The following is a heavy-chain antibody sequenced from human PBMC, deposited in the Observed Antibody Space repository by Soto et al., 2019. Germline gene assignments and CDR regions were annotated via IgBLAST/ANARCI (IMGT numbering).Heavy chain of an antibody. V-gene: IGHV1-18*01. CDR3: APHTLDTGMPSGY. D-gene: IGHD5-18*01. CDR1: GYTFTNYG. Sequence: QVQLVQSGAEVREPGASVKVSCKASGYTFTNYGVSWVRQAPGQGLEWMGWIGGYKGNTNYAQKLQGRVTFTTDTSTSTAYMELRILRSDDTAVYYCAPHTLDTGMPSGYWGQGTLVTVSS. CDR2: IGGYKGNT. J-gene: IGHJ4*02.